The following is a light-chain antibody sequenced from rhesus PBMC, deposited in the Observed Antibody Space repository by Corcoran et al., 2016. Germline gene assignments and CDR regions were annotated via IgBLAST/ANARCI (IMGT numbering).Light chain of an antibody. CDR2: KAA. CDR3: QQYSSRPYS. Sequence: DIQMTQSPSSLSASVGDTVTITCRASQGISSWLAWYQQKPGKAPKLLIYKAASLQSGGPSRFSGSGSGTDFTLTIRSLQSEDFATYYCQQYSSRPYSFGQGTKVEIK. V-gene: IGKV1-22*01. CDR1: QGISSW. J-gene: IGKJ2*01.